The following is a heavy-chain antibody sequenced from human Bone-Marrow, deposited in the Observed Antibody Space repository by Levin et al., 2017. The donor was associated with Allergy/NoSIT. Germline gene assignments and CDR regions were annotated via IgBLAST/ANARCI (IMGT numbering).Heavy chain of an antibody. J-gene: IGHJ4*02. CDR1: GGTFKRHT. CDR2: VIPIFGSV. Sequence: KISCKASGGTFKRHTINWVRQAPGQGLEWVGGVIPIFGSVNYAQKFEGRVTITADESTSTSYMELSSLTSEDTAVYYCARSLGELSFFSLVLEYWGQGSLVTVSS. CDR3: ARSLGELSFFSLVLEY. V-gene: IGHV1-69*01. D-gene: IGHD3-16*02.